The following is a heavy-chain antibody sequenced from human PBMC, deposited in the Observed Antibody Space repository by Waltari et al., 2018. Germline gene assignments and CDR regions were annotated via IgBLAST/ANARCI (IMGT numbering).Heavy chain of an antibody. V-gene: IGHV4-59*02. D-gene: IGHD6-13*01. CDR1: GGSVASSY. CDR2: TTYSGVT. Sequence: QVQLQESGPGLVKSSETLSLTCDISGGSVASSYWHWIRQPLGKGLEWIGYTTYSGVTNYSPSLKSRVTISVESPKTQVSLRLTSVTAADTATYFCARSPRKAFFGPWGPGILVTVSS. CDR3: ARSPRKAFFGP. J-gene: IGHJ5*02.